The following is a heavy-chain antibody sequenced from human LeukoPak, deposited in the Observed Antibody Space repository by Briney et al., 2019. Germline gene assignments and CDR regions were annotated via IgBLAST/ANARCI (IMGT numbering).Heavy chain of an antibody. V-gene: IGHV4-59*08. Sequence: ASETLSLTCTVSGGSISSYYWSWIRQPPGKGLEWIGYIYYSGSTNYNPSLKSRVTISVDTSKNQFSLKLSSVTAADTAVYYCAGAYYDSSGSQYDAFDIWGQGTMVTDSS. CDR1: GGSISSYY. J-gene: IGHJ3*02. CDR2: IYYSGST. CDR3: AGAYYDSSGSQYDAFDI. D-gene: IGHD3-22*01.